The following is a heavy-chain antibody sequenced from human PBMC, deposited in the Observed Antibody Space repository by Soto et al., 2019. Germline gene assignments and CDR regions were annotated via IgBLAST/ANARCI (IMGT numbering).Heavy chain of an antibody. CDR1: GLSLSNARMG. CDR2: IFSNDEK. Sequence: SGPTLVNPTETLTLTCTVSGLSLSNARMGVSWIRQPPGKALEWLAHIFSNDEKSYSTSLKSRLTISKDTSKSQVVLTMTNMDPVDTATYYCARTSSGSYYGSFDYWGQGTLVTVSS. V-gene: IGHV2-26*01. J-gene: IGHJ4*02. CDR3: ARTSSGSYYGSFDY. D-gene: IGHD1-26*01.